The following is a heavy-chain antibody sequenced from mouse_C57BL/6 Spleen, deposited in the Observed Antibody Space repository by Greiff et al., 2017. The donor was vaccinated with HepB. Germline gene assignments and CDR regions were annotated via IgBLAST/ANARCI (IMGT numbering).Heavy chain of an antibody. CDR1: GYTFTDYY. Sequence: EVQLQQSGPELVKPGASVKISCKASGYTFTDYYMNWVKQSHGKSLEWIGDINPNNGGTSYNQKFKGKATLTVDKSSSTAYMELRSLTSEDSAVYYCARSGVITTVVATYWYFDVWGTGTTVTVSS. CDR2: INPNNGGT. J-gene: IGHJ1*03. V-gene: IGHV1-26*01. CDR3: ARSGVITTVVATYWYFDV. D-gene: IGHD1-1*01.